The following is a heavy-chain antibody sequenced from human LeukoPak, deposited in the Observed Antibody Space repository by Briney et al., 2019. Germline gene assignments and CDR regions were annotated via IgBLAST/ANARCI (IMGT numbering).Heavy chain of an antibody. CDR1: GFTFDDYA. J-gene: IGHJ6*02. CDR3: AKAGMGATLYYGMDV. D-gene: IGHD1-26*01. V-gene: IGHV3-43*02. CDR2: ISGDGGST. Sequence: GRSLRLSCAASGFTFDDYAMHWVRQAPGKGLEWVSLISGDGGSTYYADSVKGRFTISRDNSKNSLYLQMNSLRTEDTALYYCAKAGMGATLYYGMDVWGQGTTVTVSS.